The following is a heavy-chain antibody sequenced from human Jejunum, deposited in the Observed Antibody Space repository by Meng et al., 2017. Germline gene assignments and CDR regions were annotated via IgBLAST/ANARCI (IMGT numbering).Heavy chain of an antibody. CDR2: IKRKTDGGTM. J-gene: IGHJ3*02. CDR1: GFTFSNSY. V-gene: IGHV3-15*01. CDR3: GTGSAFDI. Sequence: GGSLRLSCAVSGFTFSNSYMSWVRQAPGKGLEWVGRIKRKTDGGTMDYAAPVKGRFTISSDDSENTLFLDMNSLKTEDTAMYYCGTGSAFDIWGRGTMVTVSS. D-gene: IGHD3/OR15-3a*01.